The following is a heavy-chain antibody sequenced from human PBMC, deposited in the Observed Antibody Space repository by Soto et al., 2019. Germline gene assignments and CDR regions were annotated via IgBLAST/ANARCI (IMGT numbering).Heavy chain of an antibody. V-gene: IGHV5-51*01. CDR2: IYPDDSDT. Sequence: PGESLKISCKGSGYIFTNYWIAWVRQMPGKGLEWMGIIYPDDSDTRYSPSFQGQVTISADKSISTAYLQWSSLKASDTALYYCARFPPHAFGNKRFWLDPRGQGTLVTVSS. CDR3: ARFPPHAFGNKRFWLDP. D-gene: IGHD3-16*01. J-gene: IGHJ5*02. CDR1: GYIFTNYW.